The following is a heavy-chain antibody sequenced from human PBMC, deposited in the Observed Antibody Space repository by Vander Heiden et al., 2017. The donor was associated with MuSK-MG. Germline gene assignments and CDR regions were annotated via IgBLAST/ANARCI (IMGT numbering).Heavy chain of an antibody. Sequence: QMQLVQSGPEVKKPGTSVKVSCKASGFTFTSSAVQWVRQARGQRLEWIGWIGVGSGNTNYAQKVQERVTITRDMSTSTAYMELSSLRSEDTAVYYCAADLATYGSGSYLDYWGQGTMVTVSS. D-gene: IGHD3-10*01. CDR1: GFTFTSSA. CDR3: AADLATYGSGSYLDY. CDR2: IGVGSGNT. J-gene: IGHJ4*02. V-gene: IGHV1-58*01.